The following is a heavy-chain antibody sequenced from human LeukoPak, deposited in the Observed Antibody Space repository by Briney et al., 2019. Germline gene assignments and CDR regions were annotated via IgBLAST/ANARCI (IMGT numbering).Heavy chain of an antibody. Sequence: AASVKVSCKASGGTFSSYAISWVRQAPGQGLEWMGRIIPILGIANYAQKFQGRVTITADKSTSTAYMELSSLRSEDTAVYYCANTYYYGSGSYYNGYYFDYWGQGTLVTVSS. D-gene: IGHD3-10*01. J-gene: IGHJ4*02. CDR2: IIPILGIA. CDR1: GGTFSSYA. V-gene: IGHV1-69*04. CDR3: ANTYYYGSGSYYNGYYFDY.